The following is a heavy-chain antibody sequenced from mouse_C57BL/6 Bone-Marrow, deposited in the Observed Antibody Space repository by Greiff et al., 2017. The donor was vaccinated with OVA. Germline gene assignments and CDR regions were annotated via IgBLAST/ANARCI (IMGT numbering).Heavy chain of an antibody. V-gene: IGHV1-19*01. CDR3: ARGGLRYEIDY. Sequence: EVQLQQSGAELVKPGASVKMSCKASGYTFTDYYMNWVKQSHGKGLEWIGGIYPYSGGTSYNEKFKGKATLTAEKSSSTAYMQLSSLTSEDSAVYFFARGGLRYEIDYWGQGTTVTVSS. CDR1: GYTFTDYY. CDR2: IYPYSGGT. D-gene: IGHD3-1*01. J-gene: IGHJ2*01.